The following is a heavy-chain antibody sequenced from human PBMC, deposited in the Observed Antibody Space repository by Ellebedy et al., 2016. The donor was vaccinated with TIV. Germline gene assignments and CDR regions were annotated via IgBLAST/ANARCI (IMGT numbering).Heavy chain of an antibody. CDR3: AEGRSGWYYFDY. CDR2: VNQSGRT. D-gene: IGHD6-19*01. V-gene: IGHV4-34*01. J-gene: IGHJ4*02. CDR1: GGSISNYC. Sequence: SETPSLTCTVSGGSISNYCWSWIRQPPGKGLEWIGEVNQSGRTNYHPSLKSRVTISVDTSKNQFSLRLSSVTAADTAVYYCAEGRSGWYYFDYWGQGTLVTVSS.